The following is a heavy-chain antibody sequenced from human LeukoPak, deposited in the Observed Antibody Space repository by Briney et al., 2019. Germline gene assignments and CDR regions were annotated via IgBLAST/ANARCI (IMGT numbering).Heavy chain of an antibody. CDR2: IIPIFGTA. CDR1: GVTFNTYA. V-gene: IGHV1-69*01. Sequence: SVKVSCKAFGVTFNTYAVSWVRQAPGQGLEWMGGIIPIFGTANYAQKFQGRVTITADESTSTAYMEMSSLRYEDTAVYYCARGFEGVSNLYFDYWGQGTLVTVAS. D-gene: IGHD6-13*01. CDR3: ARGFEGVSNLYFDY. J-gene: IGHJ4*02.